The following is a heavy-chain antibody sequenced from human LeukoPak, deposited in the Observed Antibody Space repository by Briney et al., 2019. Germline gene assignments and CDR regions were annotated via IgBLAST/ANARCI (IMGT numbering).Heavy chain of an antibody. V-gene: IGHV1-69*05. D-gene: IGHD1-26*01. CDR3: ARGYSGSPNRIDY. CDR1: GGTFSSYA. Sequence: SVKVSCKASGGTFSSYAISWVRQAPGQGLEWMEGIIPIFGTANYAQKFQGRVTITTDESTSTAYMELSSLRSEDTAVYYCARGYSGSPNRIDYWGQGTLVTVSS. J-gene: IGHJ4*02. CDR2: IIPIFGTA.